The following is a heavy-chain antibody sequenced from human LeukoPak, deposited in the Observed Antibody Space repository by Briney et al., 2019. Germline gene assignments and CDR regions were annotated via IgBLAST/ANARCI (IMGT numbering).Heavy chain of an antibody. V-gene: IGHV3-30-3*01. CDR1: GFTFSSYA. Sequence: PGRSLRLSCAASGFTFSSYAMHWVRQAPGKGLEWVAVISYDGSNKYYADSVKGRFTISRDNSKNTLYLQMNSLRAEDTAVYYCAKDQSPYSSSSFDYWGQGTLVTVSS. J-gene: IGHJ4*02. CDR2: ISYDGSNK. CDR3: AKDQSPYSSSSFDY. D-gene: IGHD6-6*01.